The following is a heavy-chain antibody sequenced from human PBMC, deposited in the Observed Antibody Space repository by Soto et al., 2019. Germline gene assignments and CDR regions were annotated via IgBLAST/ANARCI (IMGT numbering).Heavy chain of an antibody. V-gene: IGHV3-23*01. J-gene: IGHJ4*02. D-gene: IGHD4-17*01. CDR2: IIGSGDVT. Sequence: GGSLRLSCAASGFTFSSYAMSWVRQAPGKGLEWVSAIIGSGDVTYYADSVKGRLTISRDNSKNTLYLQMNGLRAEDTAVYYCAKDRYDFGDYSSPSGSDYWGQGTLVTVSS. CDR1: GFTFSSYA. CDR3: AKDRYDFGDYSSPSGSDY.